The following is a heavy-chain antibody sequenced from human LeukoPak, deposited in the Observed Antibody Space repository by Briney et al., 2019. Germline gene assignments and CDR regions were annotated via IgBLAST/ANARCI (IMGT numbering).Heavy chain of an antibody. V-gene: IGHV1-8*01. CDR2: MNPNSGNT. CDR3: ARGPNKSDGGNSGSAWFDP. CDR1: GYTFTTYD. Sequence: ASVKVSCKASGYTFTTYDINWVRQAPGQGLEWMGWMNPNSGNTGYAQKFQGRVTMIRNTSISTAYMELRSLRSEDTAVYYCARGPNKSDGGNSGSAWFDPWGQGTLVTVSS. D-gene: IGHD4-23*01. J-gene: IGHJ5*02.